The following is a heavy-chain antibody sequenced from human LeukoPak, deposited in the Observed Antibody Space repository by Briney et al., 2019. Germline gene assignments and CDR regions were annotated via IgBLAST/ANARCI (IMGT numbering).Heavy chain of an antibody. CDR3: ATYPPYYDILTGYSQWGLDY. V-gene: IGHV1-2*02. J-gene: IGHJ4*02. Sequence: AASVKVSCKASGYTFTGYYMHWVRQAPGQGLEWMGWINPNSGGTNYAQKFQGRVTMTRDTSISTAYMELSRLRSDDTAVYYCATYPPYYDILTGYSQWGLDYWGQGTLVTVSS. CDR1: GYTFTGYY. D-gene: IGHD3-9*01. CDR2: INPNSGGT.